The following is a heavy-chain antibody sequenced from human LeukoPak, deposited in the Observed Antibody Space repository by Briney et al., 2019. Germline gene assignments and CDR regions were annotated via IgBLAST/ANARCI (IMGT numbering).Heavy chain of an antibody. Sequence: ASVKVSCKTSGYTFINYVVHWVRQAPGQRLEWMGWIKPGNGDTKYSQKFQGRVTITSDTSANTGYLELRSLTSEDTAVYYCARDLLSDSDTYYDYWGQGTLVAVS. V-gene: IGHV1-3*01. D-gene: IGHD3-3*01. CDR2: IKPGNGDT. CDR1: GYTFINYV. J-gene: IGHJ4*02. CDR3: ARDLLSDSDTYYDY.